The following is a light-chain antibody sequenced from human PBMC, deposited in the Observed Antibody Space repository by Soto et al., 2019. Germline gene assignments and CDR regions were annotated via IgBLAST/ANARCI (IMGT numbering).Light chain of an antibody. J-gene: IGKJ3*01. CDR2: DAS. V-gene: IGKV3-11*01. CDR3: QQRSNWPPEVT. Sequence: EIVLTQSPDTLSLSPGERATLSCRASQGVSSSLAWYQQKPGQAPRLLIYDASKRATGIPARFSGSGSGTDFTLTISSLEPEDFAVYYCQQRSNWPPEVTFGPGTKVDIK. CDR1: QGVSSS.